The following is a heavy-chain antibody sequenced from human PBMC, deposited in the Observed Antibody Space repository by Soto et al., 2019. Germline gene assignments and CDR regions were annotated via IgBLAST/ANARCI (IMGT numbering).Heavy chain of an antibody. J-gene: IGHJ4*02. CDR3: ARVSVDVPE. V-gene: IGHV1-46*01. D-gene: IGHD5-12*01. CDR1: GYTFTTHY. Sequence: QVQLVQSGAVVTKDGASLKISCKTSGYTFTTHYLHWMRQAPGQGLEWLGLVNPGGGATTYAQSFQGRVTMTRDTSTSTVYLHLSNLRSDDTAVYYCARVSVDVPEWGQGTLISVSS. CDR2: VNPGGGAT.